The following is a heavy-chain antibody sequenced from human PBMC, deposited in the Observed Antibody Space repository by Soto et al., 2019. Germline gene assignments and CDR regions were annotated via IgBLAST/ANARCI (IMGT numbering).Heavy chain of an antibody. V-gene: IGHV4-39*01. D-gene: IGHD3-9*01. J-gene: IGHJ4*02. Sequence: QLQLQESGPGLVKPSETLSLTCTVSVGSISSSSYYWGWIRQPPGKGLEWIGCIYYSESNYYNPSLKRRVNIFVDTSKNKFSMKLSSVTAADTAVNYCASRGGDLRYFDWLREDYFDYWGQGTLVTVSS. CDR2: IYYSESN. CDR3: ASRGGDLRYFDWLREDYFDY. CDR1: VGSISSSSYY.